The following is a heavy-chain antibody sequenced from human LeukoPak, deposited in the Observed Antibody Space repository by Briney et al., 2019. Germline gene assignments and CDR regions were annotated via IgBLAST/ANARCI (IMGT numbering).Heavy chain of an antibody. Sequence: GRSLRLSCAASGFTFDDYAMHWVRQAPGKGLEWVSGISWNSGSIGYADSVKGRFTISRDKAKNSLYLQMNSLRAEDTALYYCAKGLSSGWYLGPYYFDYWGQGTLVTVSS. D-gene: IGHD6-19*01. CDR2: ISWNSGSI. V-gene: IGHV3-9*01. CDR3: AKGLSSGWYLGPYYFDY. CDR1: GFTFDDYA. J-gene: IGHJ4*02.